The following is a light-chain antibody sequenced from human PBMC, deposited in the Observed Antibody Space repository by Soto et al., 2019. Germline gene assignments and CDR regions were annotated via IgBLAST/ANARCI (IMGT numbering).Light chain of an antibody. CDR2: SNN. CDR1: SSNIGSNT. J-gene: IGLJ2*01. CDR3: AAWDDSLNGHVV. V-gene: IGLV1-44*01. Sequence: QSVLTQPPSASGTPGQRVTISCSGSSSNIGSNTVNWYQQLPGTAPKLLIYSNNQRPSGVPDRFSGSKSGTSASLDISGLQSEDEDDYYCAAWDDSLNGHVVFGGGTKLTVL.